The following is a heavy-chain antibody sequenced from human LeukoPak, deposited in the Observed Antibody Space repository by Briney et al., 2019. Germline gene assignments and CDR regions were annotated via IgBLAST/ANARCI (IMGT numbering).Heavy chain of an antibody. V-gene: IGHV3-48*03. CDR3: RARRVGDAFDI. Sequence: GGSLRLSCAASGFTFSSYEMNWVRQAPGKGLEWVSYISSSGSTIYYADSVKGRFTISRDNAKNSLYLQMNSLRAEDTAVYYCRARRVGDAFDIWGQGTMVTVSS. CDR2: ISSSGSTI. J-gene: IGHJ3*02. CDR1: GFTFSSYE. D-gene: IGHD2-15*01.